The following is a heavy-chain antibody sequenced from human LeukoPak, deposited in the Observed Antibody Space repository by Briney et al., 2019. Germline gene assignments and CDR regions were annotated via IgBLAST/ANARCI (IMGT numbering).Heavy chain of an antibody. V-gene: IGHV3-74*01. CDR3: ARDSKVGYYDILTGYYSRDFFDY. D-gene: IGHD3-9*01. CDR1: GFTFSSYW. CDR2: INSDGSST. J-gene: IGHJ4*02. Sequence: PGGSLRLSCAASGFTFSSYWMHWVRQASGKGLVWVSRINSDGSSTSYADSVKGRFTISRDNAKNTLYLQMNSLRAEDTAVYYCARDSKVGYYDILTGYYSRDFFDYWGQGTLVTVSS.